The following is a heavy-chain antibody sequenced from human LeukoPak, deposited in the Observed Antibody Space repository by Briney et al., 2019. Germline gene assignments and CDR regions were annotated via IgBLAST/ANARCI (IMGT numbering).Heavy chain of an antibody. CDR2: NNPNGGGT. V-gene: IGHV1-2*02. CDR1: GYTFTAYY. Sequence: ATVKVSCKASGYTFTAYYIHWVRLAPGQGLEWMGWNNPNGGGTNYAQMFQGRVTMTRDTSLSTAYMELSWLRSDDTAVYYCARDSYGGNWSLGYWGQGTLVTVSS. CDR3: ARDSYGGNWSLGY. J-gene: IGHJ4*02. D-gene: IGHD4-23*01.